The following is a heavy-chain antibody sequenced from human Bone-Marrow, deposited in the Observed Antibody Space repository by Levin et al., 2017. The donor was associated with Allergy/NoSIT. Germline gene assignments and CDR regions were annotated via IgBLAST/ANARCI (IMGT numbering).Heavy chain of an antibody. CDR2: INPNNGAT. V-gene: IGHV1-2*02. Sequence: EASVKVSCKASGFAFTDYYMHWVRQAPGQGLEWLGWINPNNGATKYALKFQDRVTMTRDTSISTAYMEFRRLRSDDTAVFYCARDPAVTRDGYFDLWGRGTLFSVSS. D-gene: IGHD4-17*01. CDR3: ARDPAVTRDGYFDL. J-gene: IGHJ2*01. CDR1: GFAFTDYY.